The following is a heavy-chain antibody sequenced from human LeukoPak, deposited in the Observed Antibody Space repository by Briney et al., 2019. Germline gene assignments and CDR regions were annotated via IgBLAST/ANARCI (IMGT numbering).Heavy chain of an antibody. J-gene: IGHJ5*02. CDR1: GYTFTSYD. D-gene: IGHD2-2*02. CDR3: ARAKGGYCSSTSCYKAVWFDP. CDR2: MNPNSGNT. V-gene: IGHV1-8*01. Sequence: ASVKVSCKASGYTFTSYDINWVRQATGQGLEWMGWMNPNSGNTGYAQKFQGRVTMTRNTSISTAYMELSSLRSEDTAVYYCARAKGGYCSSTSCYKAVWFDPWGQGTLVTVSS.